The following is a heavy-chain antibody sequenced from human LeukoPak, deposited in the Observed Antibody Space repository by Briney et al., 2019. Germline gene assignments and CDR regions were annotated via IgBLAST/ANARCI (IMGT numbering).Heavy chain of an antibody. CDR2: IYYSGST. CDR1: GGSISSYY. J-gene: IGHJ3*02. V-gene: IGHV4-59*01. Sequence: SETLSLTCTVSGGSISSYYWSWIRQPPGKGLEWIGYIYYSGSTNYNPSLKSRVTISVDTSKNQFSLKLSSVTAADTAVYYCARASYYYDSSGYPWAFHIWGQGTMVTVSS. CDR3: ARASYYYDSSGYPWAFHI. D-gene: IGHD3-22*01.